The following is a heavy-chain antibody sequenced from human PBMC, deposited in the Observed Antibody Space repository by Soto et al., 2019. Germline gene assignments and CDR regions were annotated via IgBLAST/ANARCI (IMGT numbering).Heavy chain of an antibody. Sequence: GGSLRLSCAASGFTFSSFWMTWVRQAPGKGLEWVANIEQDGSEKYYVDSVKGRFTISRDNAKNSLYLQMSSLRADDTAVYYCARVSRLELYYYYYYMDVWGKGTTVTVSS. CDR1: GFTFSSFW. D-gene: IGHD1-7*01. CDR2: IEQDGSEK. CDR3: ARVSRLELYYYYYYMDV. V-gene: IGHV3-7*01. J-gene: IGHJ6*03.